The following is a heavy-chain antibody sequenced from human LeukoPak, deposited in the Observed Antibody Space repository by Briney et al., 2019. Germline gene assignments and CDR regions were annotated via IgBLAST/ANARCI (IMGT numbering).Heavy chain of an antibody. CDR3: ATGRGGYYYDSSGYPTY. D-gene: IGHD3-22*01. CDR2: FDPEDGET. CDR1: GYTLTELS. Sequence: GASVKVSCKVSGYTLTELSMHWVRQAPGKGLEWVGGFDPEDGETIYAQKFQGRVTMTEDTSTDTAYMELSSLRSEDTAVYYCATGRGGYYYDSSGYPTYWGQGTLVTVSS. V-gene: IGHV1-24*01. J-gene: IGHJ4*02.